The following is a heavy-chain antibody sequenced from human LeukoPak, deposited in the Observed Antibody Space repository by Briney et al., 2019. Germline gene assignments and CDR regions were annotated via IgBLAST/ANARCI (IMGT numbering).Heavy chain of an antibody. D-gene: IGHD2-2*01. CDR2: ISYDGSNK. V-gene: IGHV3-30*04. Sequence: GGSLRLPCAASGFTFSSYAMHWVRQAPGKGLEWAAVISYDGSNKYYADSVKGRFTISRDNSKNTLYLQMNSLRAEDTAVYYCARDRRSYAPRDYFDYWGQGTLVTVSS. J-gene: IGHJ4*02. CDR1: GFTFSSYA. CDR3: ARDRRSYAPRDYFDY.